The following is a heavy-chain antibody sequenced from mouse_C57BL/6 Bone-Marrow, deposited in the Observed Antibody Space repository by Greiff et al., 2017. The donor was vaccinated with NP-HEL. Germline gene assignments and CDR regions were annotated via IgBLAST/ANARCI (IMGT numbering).Heavy chain of an antibody. Sequence: QVQLQQSGAELARPGASVKLSCKASGYTFTSYGISWVKQRTGQGLEWIGEIYPRSGNTYYNEKFKGKATLTADKSSSTAYMELRSLTSEDSAVYFCARSGGLRRWYFGVWGTGTTVTVSS. J-gene: IGHJ1*03. V-gene: IGHV1-81*01. CDR2: IYPRSGNT. CDR1: GYTFTSYG. D-gene: IGHD2-2*01. CDR3: ARSGGLRRWYFGV.